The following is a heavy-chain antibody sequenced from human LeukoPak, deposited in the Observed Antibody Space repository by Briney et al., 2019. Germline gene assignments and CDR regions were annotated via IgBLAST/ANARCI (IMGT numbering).Heavy chain of an antibody. J-gene: IGHJ6*03. V-gene: IGHV1-18*01. Sequence: GASVKVSCKASGYTFTSYGFTWVRQAPGQGLEWMGWISAYNGNTNYAQKLQGRVTMTTDTSTSTAYMELRSLRSDDTAVYYCARVQYYYDSSGYFYYYYMDVWGKGTTVTVSS. D-gene: IGHD3-22*01. CDR1: GYTFTSYG. CDR3: ARVQYYYDSSGYFYYYYMDV. CDR2: ISAYNGNT.